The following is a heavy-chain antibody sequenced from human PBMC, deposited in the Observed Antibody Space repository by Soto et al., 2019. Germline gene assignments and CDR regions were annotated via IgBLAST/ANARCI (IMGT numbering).Heavy chain of an antibody. CDR1: GGSFSGYY. D-gene: IGHD3-22*01. CDR2: INHSGST. Sequence: PSETLSLTCAVYGGSFSGYYWSWIRQPPGKGLEWIGEINHSGSTNYNPSLKSRVTISVDTSKNQFSLKLSSVTAADTAVYYCARSPQRRINMIVYDYWGKGPLVTVSS. CDR3: ARSPQRRINMIVYDY. V-gene: IGHV4-34*01. J-gene: IGHJ4*02.